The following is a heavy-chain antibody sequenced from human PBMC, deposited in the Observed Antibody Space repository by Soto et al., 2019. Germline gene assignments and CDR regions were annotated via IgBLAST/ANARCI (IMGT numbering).Heavy chain of an antibody. J-gene: IGHJ6*02. Sequence: QVQLVQSGAEVKKPGSSVKVSCKASGGTFSSYAISWVRQAPGQGLEWMGGLIPIFGTADYAQKFQGRVTXXXXXXXXXXXXXXXXXXXXXXXXXXXXXXXXVTXGNYYSGMDVWGQGTTVT. D-gene: IGHD4-4*01. V-gene: IGHV1-69*05. CDR2: LIPIFGTA. CDR1: GGTFSSYA. CDR3: XXXXXVTXGNYYSGMDV.